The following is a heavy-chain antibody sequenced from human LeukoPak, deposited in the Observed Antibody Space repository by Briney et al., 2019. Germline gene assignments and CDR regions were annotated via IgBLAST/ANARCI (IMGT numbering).Heavy chain of an antibody. CDR1: GFTFSSYA. CDR3: AKDGGRDVVVVAATGRPNYYYGMDV. CDR2: ISGSGGST. D-gene: IGHD2-15*01. V-gene: IGHV3-23*01. J-gene: IGHJ6*02. Sequence: GGSLRLSCAASGFTFSSYAMSWVRQAPGKGLEWVSAISGSGGSTYYADSAKGRFTISRDNSKNTLYLQMNSLRAEDTAVYYCAKDGGRDVVVVAATGRPNYYYGMDVWGQGTTVTVSS.